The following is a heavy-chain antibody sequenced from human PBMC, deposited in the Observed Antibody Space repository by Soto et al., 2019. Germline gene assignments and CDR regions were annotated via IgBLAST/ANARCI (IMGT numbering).Heavy chain of an antibody. Sequence: EVQLLESGGGLVQPGGSLRLSCAASGFTFSMYVMNWVRQAPGKGLEWVSGVSATGAATYYADSVKGRFPISRDNSKNTLYLQINSLRVEDTALYYCAKDYGGNPNRDAFDIWGQGTMVTVSS. CDR2: VSATGAAT. J-gene: IGHJ3*02. CDR1: GFTFSMYV. V-gene: IGHV3-23*01. D-gene: IGHD4-17*01. CDR3: AKDYGGNPNRDAFDI.